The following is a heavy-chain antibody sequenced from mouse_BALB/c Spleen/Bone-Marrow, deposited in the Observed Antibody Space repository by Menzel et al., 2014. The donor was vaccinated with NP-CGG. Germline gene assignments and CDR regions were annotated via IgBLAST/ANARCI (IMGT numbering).Heavy chain of an antibody. V-gene: IGHV4-1*02. CDR3: ARLDYYGNLLV. J-gene: IGHJ1*01. Sequence: EVMLVESGRGLVQPGGSLTLSCAASGFDFSRYWMSWVRQVPGEGLEWIGEINPDSSTINYTPSLTDKFIITRDNAKNTLFLQMRKVESEDTALYYCARLDYYGNLLVWGEGTTVTVSS. D-gene: IGHD1-1*01. CDR2: INPDSSTI. CDR1: GFDFSRYW.